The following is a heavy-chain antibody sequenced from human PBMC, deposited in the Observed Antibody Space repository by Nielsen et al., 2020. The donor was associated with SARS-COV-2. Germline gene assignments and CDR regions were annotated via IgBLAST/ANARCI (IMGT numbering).Heavy chain of an antibody. CDR2: INPSGGST. D-gene: IGHD3-10*01. CDR3: ARMGVSMVRGATPTNYYYYYYGMDV. CDR1: GYTFTSYY. Sequence: ASVKVSCKASGYTFTSYYMHWVRQAPGQGLEWMGIINPSGGSTSYAQKFQGRVTMTRDTSTSTVYMELSSLRSEDTAVYYCARMGVSMVRGATPTNYYYYYYGMDVWGQGTTVTVSS. J-gene: IGHJ6*02. V-gene: IGHV1-46*01.